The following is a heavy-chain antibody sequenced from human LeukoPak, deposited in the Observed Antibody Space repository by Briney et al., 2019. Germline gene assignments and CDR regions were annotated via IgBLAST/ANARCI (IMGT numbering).Heavy chain of an antibody. CDR3: AKAGLWELLLL. Sequence: GGSLRLSCVASGFTFSSYEMNWVRQAPGKGLEWVSYISSSGTTTFYADSVKGRFTISRDNSKNTLYLQMNSLRAEDTAVYYCAKAGLWELLLLWGQGTLVTVSS. CDR1: GFTFSSYE. V-gene: IGHV3-23*01. J-gene: IGHJ4*02. CDR2: ISSSGTTT. D-gene: IGHD1-26*01.